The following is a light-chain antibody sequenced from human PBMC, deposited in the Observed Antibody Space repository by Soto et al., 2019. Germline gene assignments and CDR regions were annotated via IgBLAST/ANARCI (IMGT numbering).Light chain of an antibody. J-gene: IGKJ4*01. CDR2: WAS. CDR1: QSLLSSRDNKNY. V-gene: IGKV4-1*01. CDR3: HQYYGAPLT. Sequence: DIVLTQSPDSLTVSLGERATINCKSSQSLLSSRDNKNYFAWYQEKPGQPPKLLISWASTRESGVPDRISGDGSGTDFTLTISSLQAEDVAVYYCHQYYGAPLTFGGGTKVEIK.